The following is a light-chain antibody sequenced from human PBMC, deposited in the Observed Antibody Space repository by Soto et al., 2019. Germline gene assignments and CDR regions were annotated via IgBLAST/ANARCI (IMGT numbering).Light chain of an antibody. CDR3: QQDDHVPFS. CDR1: QSISSW. V-gene: IGKV1-5*01. J-gene: IGKJ4*01. CDR2: DAS. Sequence: VQSTQWPATLSASVGDRFKITCRASQSISSWLAWYQQKPGKAPNLLIYDASNLETGVPSRFSGGGSGTHFTFTISNLQPNDIATHNCQQDDHVPFSFCGGTKVDIK.